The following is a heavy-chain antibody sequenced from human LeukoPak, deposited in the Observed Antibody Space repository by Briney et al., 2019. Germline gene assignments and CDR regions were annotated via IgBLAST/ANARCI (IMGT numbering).Heavy chain of an antibody. CDR3: RAQRSGYPHVDH. CDR2: IYSGGST. CDR1: GFTVSSNY. D-gene: IGHD3-3*01. V-gene: IGHV3-53*01. J-gene: IGHJ4*02. Sequence: GGSLRLSCAASGFTVSSNYMSWVRQAPGKGLEWVSVIYSGGSTYYADSVKGRFTISRDDSKNTVYLQMNSLTDGDSAVYYCRAQRSGYPHVDHWGQGTHVTVSS.